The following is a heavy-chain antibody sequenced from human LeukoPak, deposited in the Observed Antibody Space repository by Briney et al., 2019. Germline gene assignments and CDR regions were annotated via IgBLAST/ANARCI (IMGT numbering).Heavy chain of an antibody. V-gene: IGHV3-48*03. Sequence: GGSLRLSCAASGFTFSSYEMNWVRQAPGKGLEWVSYMSISGSTIYYADSVKGRFTISRDNAKNSLYLQMNSLRAEDTAVYYCARDYRVTNDYGGTLFDYWGQGTLVTVSS. CDR3: ARDYRVTNDYGGTLFDY. CDR2: MSISGSTI. J-gene: IGHJ4*02. CDR1: GFTFSSYE. D-gene: IGHD4-23*01.